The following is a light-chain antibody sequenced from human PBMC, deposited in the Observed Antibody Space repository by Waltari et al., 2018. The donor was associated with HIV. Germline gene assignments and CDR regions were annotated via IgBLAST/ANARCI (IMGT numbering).Light chain of an antibody. CDR1: TSDVGGYRY. V-gene: IGLV2-14*03. CDR2: DVS. J-gene: IGLJ1*01. CDR3: SSYTSSSTYV. Sequence: SALTQPASVSGSPGQSITISCTGTTSDVGGYRYVSWYQQHPGKAPKLMIYDVSTRPSGVSNRFSGSKSGNTASLTISGLQAEDEADYYCSSYTSSSTYVFGTGTKVTVL.